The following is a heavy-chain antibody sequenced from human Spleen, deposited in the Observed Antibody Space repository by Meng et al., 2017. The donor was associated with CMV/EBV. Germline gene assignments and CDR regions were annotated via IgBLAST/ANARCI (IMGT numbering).Heavy chain of an antibody. V-gene: IGHV4-39*07. CDR3: AKDNYGDLNNIDY. CDR1: GGPISSNGYF. J-gene: IGHJ4*02. Sequence: GSLRLSCTVSGGPISSNGYFWGWIRQPPGKGLEWIGSFYYTGNTYYNPSLQSRVTISVNTSKNQFSLKLTSVTAADTAVYYCAKDNYGDLNNIDYWGQGTLVTVSS. D-gene: IGHD4-17*01. CDR2: FYYTGNT.